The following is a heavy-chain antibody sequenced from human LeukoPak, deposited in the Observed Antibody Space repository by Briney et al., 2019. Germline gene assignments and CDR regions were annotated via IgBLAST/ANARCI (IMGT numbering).Heavy chain of an antibody. CDR1: GFTFDDYA. Sequence: SLRLSCAASGFTFDDYAMHWVRQAPGKGLEWVSGISWNSGNIGYADSVKGRFTISRDNAKNSLYLQMNSLRAEDTALYYCAKDSGRGDYDWRYYFDYWGQGTLVTVSS. D-gene: IGHD5-12*01. V-gene: IGHV3-9*01. CDR2: ISWNSGNI. J-gene: IGHJ4*02. CDR3: AKDSGRGDYDWRYYFDY.